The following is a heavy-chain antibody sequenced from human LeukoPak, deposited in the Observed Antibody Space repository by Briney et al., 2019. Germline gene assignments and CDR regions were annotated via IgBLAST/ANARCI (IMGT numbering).Heavy chain of an antibody. D-gene: IGHD3-22*01. CDR2: IYYSGST. CDR3: ARHAGSYYTYNFDY. Sequence: WETLSLTCTVSGGSIRSSSYYWGWIRQPPGKGLEWIGSIYYSGSTNYKPSLRSRVTISVDTSKNQFSLKLSSVTAADTAVYYCARHAGSYYTYNFDYWGQGTLVTVSS. J-gene: IGHJ4*02. CDR1: GGSIRSSSYY. V-gene: IGHV4-39*01.